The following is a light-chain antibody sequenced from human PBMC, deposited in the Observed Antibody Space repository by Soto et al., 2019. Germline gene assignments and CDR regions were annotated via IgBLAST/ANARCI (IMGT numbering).Light chain of an antibody. J-gene: IGKJ1*01. CDR1: QSVTTN. CDR3: QQYNNWPPGP. CDR2: GAS. V-gene: IGKV3-15*01. Sequence: IVMTQSPATLSVSPGERATLSCRASQSVTTNLAWYQQKPGQAPRLLIYGASTRATGIPARFSGSGSGTEFTLTISSLQSEDFAVYYCQQYNNWPPGPFGQGTKVEIK.